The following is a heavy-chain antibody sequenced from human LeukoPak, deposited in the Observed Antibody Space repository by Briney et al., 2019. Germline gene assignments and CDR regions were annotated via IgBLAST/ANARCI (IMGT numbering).Heavy chain of an antibody. D-gene: IGHD3-22*01. V-gene: IGHV3-7*01. CDR3: ARALNCYDSSGYHVGGFDY. Sequence: GGSLRLSCAASGFTFSSYWMSWVRQAPGKGLEWVANIKQDGSEKYYVDSVKGRFTISRDNAKNSLYLQMNSLRAEDAAVYYCARALNCYDSSGYHVGGFDYWGQGTLVTVSS. CDR2: IKQDGSEK. CDR1: GFTFSSYW. J-gene: IGHJ4*02.